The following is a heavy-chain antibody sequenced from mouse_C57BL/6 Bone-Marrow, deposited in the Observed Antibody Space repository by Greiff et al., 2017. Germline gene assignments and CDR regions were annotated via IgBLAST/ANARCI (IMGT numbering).Heavy chain of an antibody. CDR3: ARWGGYYFDY. D-gene: IGHD1-1*02. Sequence: QVHVKQPGAELVMPGASVKLSCKASGYTFTSYWMHWVKQRPGQGLEWIGEIDPSDSYTNYNQKFKGKSTLTVDKSSSTAYMQLSSLTSEDSAVYYCARWGGYYFDYWGQGTTLTVSS. J-gene: IGHJ2*01. CDR2: IDPSDSYT. V-gene: IGHV1-69*01. CDR1: GYTFTSYW.